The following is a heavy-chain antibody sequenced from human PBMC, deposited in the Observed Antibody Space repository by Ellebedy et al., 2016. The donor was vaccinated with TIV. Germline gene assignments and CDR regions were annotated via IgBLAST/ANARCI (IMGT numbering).Heavy chain of an antibody. D-gene: IGHD4-17*01. J-gene: IGHJ6*02. V-gene: IGHV3-7*03. Sequence: GESLKISCAASGFTFSSYWMTWVRQAPGKGLEWVANINQDGSEKYYVDSVKGRFTISRDNAKNSLSLQMSSLRAEDTAVYYCARDGAYGDNFPGYYGLDVWGQGTTVTVSS. CDR1: GFTFSSYW. CDR2: INQDGSEK. CDR3: ARDGAYGDNFPGYYGLDV.